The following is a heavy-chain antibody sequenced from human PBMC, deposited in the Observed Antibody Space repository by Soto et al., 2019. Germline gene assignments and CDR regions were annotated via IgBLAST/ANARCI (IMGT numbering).Heavy chain of an antibody. CDR1: GFTVSNNY. Sequence: EVQLVESGGGLIQPGGSLRLSCAVSGFTVSNNYMSWVRQAPGKGLEGVSVIYSGGYTAYGDSVKGRFTISRDNSKNLLLHQMKRRGAAGPGGFSRAHGRGGGGYWGQGTLVTVSS. J-gene: IGHJ4*02. CDR2: IYSGGYT. CDR3: AHGRGGGGY. V-gene: IGHV3-53*01. D-gene: IGHD3-10*01.